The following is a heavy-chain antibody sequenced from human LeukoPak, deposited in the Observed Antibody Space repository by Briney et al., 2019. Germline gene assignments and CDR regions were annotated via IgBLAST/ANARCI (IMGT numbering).Heavy chain of an antibody. CDR2: IASSGDPI. CDR1: GFTFSSFE. CDR3: AREIRPTPDTFDV. Sequence: GGSLRLSCATSGFTFSSFEMSWVRQAPGKGLEWVSYIASSGDPIYYADSVKGRFTISRDNAKNSLYLQMNSLRAEDTAVYYCAREIRPTPDTFDVWGKGTMVTVSS. V-gene: IGHV3-48*03. J-gene: IGHJ3*01.